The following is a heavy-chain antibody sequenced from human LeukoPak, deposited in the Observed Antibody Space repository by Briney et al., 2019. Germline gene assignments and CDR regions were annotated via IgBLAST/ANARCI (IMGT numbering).Heavy chain of an antibody. CDR2: INPNSGAT. V-gene: IGHV1-2*02. J-gene: IGHJ5*02. Sequence: GGSLRLSCAASGYTFTGYYMHWVRQAPGQGLEWMGWINPNSGATNYAQKFQGRVTMTRDTSISTAYMELSRLRSDDTAVYYCARVHPNPNWSDPWGQGTLVTVSS. D-gene: IGHD1-14*01. CDR3: ARVHPNPNWSDP. CDR1: GYTFTGYY.